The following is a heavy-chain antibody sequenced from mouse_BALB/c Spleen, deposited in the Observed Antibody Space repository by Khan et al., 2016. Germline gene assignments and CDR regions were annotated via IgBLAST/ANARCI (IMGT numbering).Heavy chain of an antibody. CDR1: GFTFSNYW. J-gene: IGHJ3*01. CDR2: IRLKSNNYAT. CDR3: TTGFAH. V-gene: IGHV6-6*02. Sequence: EVKLEVSGGGLVQPGGSMKLSCVASGFTFSNYWMNWVRQSPEKGLEWVAEIRLKSNNYATHYAESVKGRFTISRDDSKSSVYLQMNNLRAEDTGIYYCTTGFAHWGQGTLVTVSA.